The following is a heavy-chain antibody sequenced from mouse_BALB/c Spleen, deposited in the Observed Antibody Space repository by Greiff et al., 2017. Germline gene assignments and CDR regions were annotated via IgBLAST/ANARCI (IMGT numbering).Heavy chain of an antibody. CDR3: ARGRGVYDSYYGFAY. CDR1: GFTFSSYA. V-gene: IGHV5-6-5*01. J-gene: IGHJ3*01. Sequence: EVKLLESGGGLVKPGGSLKLSCAASGFTFSSYAMSWVRQTPEKRLEWVASISSGGSTYYPDSVKGRFTISRDKARNILYLQMSSLRSEDTAMYYGARGRGVYDSYYGFAYWGQGTLVTVSA. D-gene: IGHD2-3*01. CDR2: ISSGGST.